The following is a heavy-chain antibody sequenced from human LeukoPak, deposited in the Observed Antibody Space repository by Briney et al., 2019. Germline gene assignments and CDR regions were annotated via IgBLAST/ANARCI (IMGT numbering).Heavy chain of an antibody. J-gene: IGHJ4*02. V-gene: IGHV3-53*05. CDR3: AKDRTSSGLDY. D-gene: IGHD6-19*01. CDR2: IYSGGNT. CDR1: GFTVSSNY. Sequence: GGSLRLSCAASGFTVSSNYMSWVRQAPGKGPEWVSVIYSGGNTFYADSVKGRFTISRDNSKNTLYLQMNSLRAEDTAVYYCAKDRTSSGLDYWGQGTLVTVSS.